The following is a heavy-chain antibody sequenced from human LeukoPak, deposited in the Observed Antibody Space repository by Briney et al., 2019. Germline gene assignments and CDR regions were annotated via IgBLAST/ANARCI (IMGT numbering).Heavy chain of an antibody. D-gene: IGHD3-10*01. J-gene: IGHJ4*02. CDR2: IDESGYKT. CDR1: GFIFSSYD. CDR3: ANRIRGSAY. Sequence: GGSLRLSCEASGFIFSSYDLSWVRQAPGKGLGWVSDIDESGYKTYYADSVKGRFTISRDNSKDTLYLHMNSLRVEDTAIYYCANRIRGSAYWGQGTLVTVSS. V-gene: IGHV3-23*05.